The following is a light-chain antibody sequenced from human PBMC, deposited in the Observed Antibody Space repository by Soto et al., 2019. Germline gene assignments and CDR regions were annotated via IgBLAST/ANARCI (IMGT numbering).Light chain of an antibody. V-gene: IGLV2-18*01. J-gene: IGLJ1*01. Sequence: QSALTQPPSVSGSPGQSVTISCTGTSTAFVSYNRVSWYQQPTGTDPQLVIYEAGNRPPGVPDRFSGSKSGNTASLTISGLQAADEADYYCSLYTSENTYVFGTGTKV. CDR3: SLYTSENTYV. CDR2: EAG. CDR1: STAFVSYNR.